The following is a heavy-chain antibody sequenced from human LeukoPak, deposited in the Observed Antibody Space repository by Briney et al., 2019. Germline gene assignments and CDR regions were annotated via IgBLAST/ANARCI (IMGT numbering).Heavy chain of an antibody. Sequence: SETLSLTCTVSGYSISSGYYWGWIRQPPGKGLEWIESLYHSSSTYYNPSLKSRVTISTDTSKNQFSLKVSSVTAADTAVYYCARDLRYFSLWGQGTLVTVSS. CDR1: GYSISSGYY. CDR2: LYHSSST. J-gene: IGHJ4*02. V-gene: IGHV4-38-2*02. CDR3: ARDLRYFSL. D-gene: IGHD3-9*01.